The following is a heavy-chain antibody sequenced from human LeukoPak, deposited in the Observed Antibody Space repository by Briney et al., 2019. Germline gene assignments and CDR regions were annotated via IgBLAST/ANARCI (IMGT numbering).Heavy chain of an antibody. Sequence: SQTLSLTCTVSGGSISSGSYYWSWIRQPAGKGLEWIGRIYTRGSTNYNPSLKSPVTISVDPSKNQFSLKLSSVTAADTAVYYCARDIYYGSDWFDPWGQGTLVTVSS. V-gene: IGHV4-61*02. J-gene: IGHJ5*02. CDR1: GGSISSGSYY. D-gene: IGHD3-10*01. CDR2: IYTRGST. CDR3: ARDIYYGSDWFDP.